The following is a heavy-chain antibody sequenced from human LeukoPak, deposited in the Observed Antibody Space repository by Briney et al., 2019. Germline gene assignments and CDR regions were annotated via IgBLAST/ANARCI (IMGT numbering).Heavy chain of an antibody. Sequence: GGSLRLSCAASGFTFSSYEMNWVRQAPGKGLERVSYISSSGSTIYYADSVKGRFTISRDDAKNSLYLQMNSLRAEDTAVYYCARDLGPVHSGYWGQGTLVTVSS. CDR3: ARDLGPVHSGY. V-gene: IGHV3-48*03. CDR1: GFTFSSYE. J-gene: IGHJ4*02. CDR2: ISSSGSTI. D-gene: IGHD3-10*01.